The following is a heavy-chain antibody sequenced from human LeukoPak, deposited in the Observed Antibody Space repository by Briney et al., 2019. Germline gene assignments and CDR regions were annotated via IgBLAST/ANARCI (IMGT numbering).Heavy chain of an antibody. CDR1: GGSISSYY. V-gene: IGHV4-4*07. CDR3: ARGLRKQWLVREWFDP. J-gene: IGHJ5*02. D-gene: IGHD6-19*01. CDR2: IYTSGST. Sequence: SETLSLTCTVSGGSISSYYWSWIRQPAGKGLEWIGRIYTSGSTNYNPSLKSRVTISVDTSKNQFSLKLSSVTAADTAVYYCARGLRKQWLVREWFDPWGQGTLVTVSS.